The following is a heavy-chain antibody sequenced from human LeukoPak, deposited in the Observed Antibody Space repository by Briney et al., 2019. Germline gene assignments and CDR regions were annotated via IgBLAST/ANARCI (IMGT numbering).Heavy chain of an antibody. CDR2: ISDSGASA. CDR3: AKGYYYDSTTHFDY. D-gene: IGHD3-22*01. V-gene: IGHV3-23*01. Sequence: GGSLRLSCAASGFTFSTYAMNWVRQAPGKGLEWVSTISDSGASAYFADSVRGRFTISRDNSRNTLYLQMNTLRAEDTAIYYCAKGYYYDSTTHFDYWGQGTLVTVSS. CDR1: GFTFSTYA. J-gene: IGHJ4*02.